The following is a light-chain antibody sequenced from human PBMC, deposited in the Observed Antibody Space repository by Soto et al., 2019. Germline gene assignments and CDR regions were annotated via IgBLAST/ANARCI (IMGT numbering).Light chain of an antibody. CDR1: SSNIGSNP. CDR3: AAWDDSLRGRV. Sequence: QAVVTQPPSASGTPGQRVTISCSGSSSNIGSNPVSWYQQLPGTAPKSLIYSDNQRPSGVPDRISGSRSGTSASLAISGLQSEYEAEYYCAAWDDSLRGRVFGGGTKLTVL. J-gene: IGLJ2*01. CDR2: SDN. V-gene: IGLV1-44*01.